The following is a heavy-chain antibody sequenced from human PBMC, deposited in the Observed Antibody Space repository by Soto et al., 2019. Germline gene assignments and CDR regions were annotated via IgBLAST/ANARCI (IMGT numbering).Heavy chain of an antibody. D-gene: IGHD2-15*01. J-gene: IGHJ6*02. V-gene: IGHV6-1*01. CDR3: ARGGAVVVVAATLDYYYYGMDV. Sequence: QTLSLTCAISGDSVSSNSAAWNWIRQSPSRGLEWLGRTYYRSKWYNDYAVSVKSRITINPDTSKNQFSLQLNSVTPEDTAVYYCARGGAVVVVAATLDYYYYGMDVWGQGTTVTVSS. CDR2: TYYRSKWYN. CDR1: GDSVSSNSAA.